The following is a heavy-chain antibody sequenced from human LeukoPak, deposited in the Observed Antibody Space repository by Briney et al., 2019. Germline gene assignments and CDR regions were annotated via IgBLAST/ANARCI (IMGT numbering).Heavy chain of an antibody. Sequence: GGSLRLSCAASGFTFSSYAMSWVRQAPGKGLEWVSAISGSGGSTYYADSVKGRFTISRDNSKNTLYLQMNSLRAEDTAVYYCAKLESNPNMYYDSSGYYEGYFDLWGRGTLATVSS. V-gene: IGHV3-23*01. CDR2: ISGSGGST. CDR3: AKLESNPNMYYDSSGYYEGYFDL. J-gene: IGHJ2*01. CDR1: GFTFSSYA. D-gene: IGHD3-22*01.